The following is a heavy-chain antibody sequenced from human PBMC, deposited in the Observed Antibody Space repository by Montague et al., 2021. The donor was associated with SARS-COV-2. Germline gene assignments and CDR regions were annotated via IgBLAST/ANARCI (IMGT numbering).Heavy chain of an antibody. CDR2: TYYRSKWYS. CDR3: ARKMDSSFDV. D-gene: IGHD2-2*03. J-gene: IGHJ3*01. V-gene: IGHV6-1*01. CDR1: GASLSSDSLS. Sequence: VSPGASLSSDSLSWHWIRQSPSRGLEWLASTYYRSKWYSASAPSVSGRATVKPDTSRNQFSLHLDSVTPEDTALYFCARKMDSSFDVWGKGTMVIVSS.